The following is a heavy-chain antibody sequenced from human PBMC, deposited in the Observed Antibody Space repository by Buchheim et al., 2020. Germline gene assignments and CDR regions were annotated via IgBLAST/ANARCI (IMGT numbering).Heavy chain of an antibody. Sequence: EVQLVESGGSLVQPGGSLRLSCAASGFTFSTYSMNWVRQAPGKGLEWLSYISSSSNSIYYADSVKGRSTISRDDSKNPLFLQMNSLRDEDTAVYYCVRSTGHFDYWGQGTL. V-gene: IGHV3-48*02. D-gene: IGHD1-1*01. CDR2: ISSSSNSI. CDR3: VRSTGHFDY. J-gene: IGHJ4*02. CDR1: GFTFSTYS.